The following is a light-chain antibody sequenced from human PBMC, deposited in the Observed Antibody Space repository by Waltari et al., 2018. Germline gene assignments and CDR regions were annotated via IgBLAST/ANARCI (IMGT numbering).Light chain of an antibody. V-gene: IGLV2-11*01. Sequence: SALTQPRSVSGSPGQSVTISCTGTTTDLGSYNSVSWYQQHPGKDPKLIILEVTKRPSGVPERLAGSKSGNTASLTISGLRAEDEAEYYGCSYAGSYTWVFGGGTKLTVV. CDR1: TTDLGSYNS. CDR2: EVT. J-gene: IGLJ3*02. CDR3: CSYAGSYTWV.